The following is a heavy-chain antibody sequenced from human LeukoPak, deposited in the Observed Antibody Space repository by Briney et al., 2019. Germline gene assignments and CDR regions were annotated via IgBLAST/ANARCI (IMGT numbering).Heavy chain of an antibody. CDR1: GFTFSSYG. V-gene: IGHV3-33*01. D-gene: IGHD3-10*01. CDR2: IWYDGSNK. J-gene: IGHJ6*02. CDR3: ARDPSAYYGSGSYYSYGMDV. Sequence: PGGSLRLSCAASGFTFSSYGMHWVRQAPGKGLEWVAVIWYDGSNKYYADSVKGRFTISRDNSKNTLYLQMNSLRAEDTAVYYCARDPSAYYGSGSYYSYGMDVWGQGTTVTVSS.